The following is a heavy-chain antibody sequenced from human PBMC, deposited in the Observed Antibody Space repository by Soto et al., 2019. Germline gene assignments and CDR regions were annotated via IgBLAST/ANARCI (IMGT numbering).Heavy chain of an antibody. Sequence: QVQLQESGPGLVKPSETLSLTCTVSGGSISSYYWSWIRQPPGTGLEWIGYIYYRGSTNYNPSLKSRVTISVATSKNQFSLKLSSVTAADTAVYYCARVIGGYDYYYYYGMDVWGQGTTVTVSS. D-gene: IGHD5-12*01. V-gene: IGHV4-59*01. CDR3: ARVIGGYDYYYYYGMDV. CDR2: IYYRGST. J-gene: IGHJ6*02. CDR1: GGSISSYY.